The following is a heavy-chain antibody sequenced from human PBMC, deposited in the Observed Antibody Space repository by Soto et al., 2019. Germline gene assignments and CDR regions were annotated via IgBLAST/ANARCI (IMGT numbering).Heavy chain of an antibody. CDR1: GYSFTSYW. D-gene: IGHD6-13*01. V-gene: IGHV5-51*01. CDR2: IYPGDSDT. CDR3: ARSIAAAGYYYYGMDV. Sequence: ESLKISCKGSGYSFTSYWIGWVRQMPGKGLEWMGIIYPGDSDTRYSPSFQGQVTISADKSISTAYLQWSSLKASDTAMYYCARSIAAAGYYYYGMDVWGQGTTVTVSS. J-gene: IGHJ6*02.